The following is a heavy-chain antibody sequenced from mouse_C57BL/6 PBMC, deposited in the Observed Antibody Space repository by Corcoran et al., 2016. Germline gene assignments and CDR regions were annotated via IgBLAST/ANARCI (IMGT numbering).Heavy chain of an antibody. V-gene: IGHV9-3*01. CDR1: GYTFTTYG. J-gene: IGHJ4*01. CDR3: ARAYSNYAMDY. Sequence: QIQLVQSGPELKKPGETVKISCKASGYTFTTYGMSWVKQAPGKGLKWMGWINTYSGVPTYADDFKGRFAFSLETSASTAYLQINNLKNEDTATYFCARAYSNYAMDYWGQGTSVTVSS. CDR2: INTYSGVP. D-gene: IGHD2-5*01.